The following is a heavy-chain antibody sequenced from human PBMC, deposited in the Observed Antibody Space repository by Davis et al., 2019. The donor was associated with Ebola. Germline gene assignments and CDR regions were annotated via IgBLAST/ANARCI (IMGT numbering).Heavy chain of an antibody. CDR3: AKERYTGDHVDY. V-gene: IGHV3-30*02. CDR2: IRYDGSNK. CDR1: GFTFSSYG. Sequence: GESLKISCAASGFTFSSYGMHWVRQAPGKGLEWVAFIRYDGSNKCYADSVKGRFTISRDNSKNTLYLQMNSLRAEDTAVYYCAKERYTGDHVDYWGQGTLVTVSS. D-gene: IGHD1-26*01. J-gene: IGHJ4*02.